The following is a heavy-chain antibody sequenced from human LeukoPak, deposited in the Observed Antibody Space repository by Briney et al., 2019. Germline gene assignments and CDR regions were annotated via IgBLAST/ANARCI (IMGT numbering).Heavy chain of an antibody. V-gene: IGHV6-1*01. CDR3: ARGLYTTGWAFQY. D-gene: IGHD6-19*01. CDR2: TYYRSHWYN. CDR1: GDSVSSNSGA. Sequence: SQTLSLTCGISGDSVSSNSGAWNWIRQSTSRGLEYLGRTYYRSHWYNDYAPSVKSRISITSDTSKNQSSLQLNSVTPEDAAVYYCARGLYTTGWAFQYWGQGVLVAVSS. J-gene: IGHJ4*02.